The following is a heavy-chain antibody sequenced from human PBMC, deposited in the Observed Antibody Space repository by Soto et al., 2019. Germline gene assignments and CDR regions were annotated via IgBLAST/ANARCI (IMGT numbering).Heavy chain of an antibody. J-gene: IGHJ4*02. Sequence: EVQLVESGGGLVQPGGSLRLSCAASGFTVSNNYMIWFRLPPGKGLEWVSLIYSGGTTYYADSVKGRFTISRDNSKNTLSLQMNSLRVEDTDLYYCARNGWGMATVGMWGPGTLVTVSS. CDR2: IYSGGTT. V-gene: IGHV3-53*01. CDR3: ARNGWGMATVGM. D-gene: IGHD4-4*01. CDR1: GFTVSNNY.